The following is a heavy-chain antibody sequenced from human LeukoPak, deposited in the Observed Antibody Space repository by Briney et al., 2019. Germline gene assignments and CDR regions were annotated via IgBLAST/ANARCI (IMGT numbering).Heavy chain of an antibody. D-gene: IGHD6-19*01. J-gene: IGHJ4*02. V-gene: IGHV3-30*03. Sequence: PGGSLRLSSAASGFTFSTYGMHWVRQAPGKGLEWVAVISYDGSNKYYADSVKGRFTISRDNSKNTLYLQMNSLRAEDTAVYYCARLRGSGWYIDYWGQGTLVTVAS. CDR2: ISYDGSNK. CDR1: GFTFSTYG. CDR3: ARLRGSGWYIDY.